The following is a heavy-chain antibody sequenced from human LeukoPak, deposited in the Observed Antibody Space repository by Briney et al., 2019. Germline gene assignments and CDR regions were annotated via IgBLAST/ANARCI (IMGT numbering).Heavy chain of an antibody. J-gene: IGHJ5*02. CDR1: GGSIRSSSYY. D-gene: IGHD3-10*01. V-gene: IGHV4-39*07. CDR3: ASMVRGVIIS. Sequence: NPSETLSLTCNVSGGSIRSSSYYWGWIRQPPGKGLEWIASIYYSGSTYYNPSLKSRLTISVDTPKNLFSLKLSSVTAADTAVYYCASMVRGVIISWGQGTLVTVSS. CDR2: IYYSGST.